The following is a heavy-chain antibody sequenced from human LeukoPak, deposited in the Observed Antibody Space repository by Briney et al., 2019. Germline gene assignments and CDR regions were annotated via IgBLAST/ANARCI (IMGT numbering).Heavy chain of an antibody. D-gene: IGHD5-24*01. J-gene: IGHJ4*02. V-gene: IGHV3-7*01. Sequence: GGSLRLSCATSGFTFSTYWMSWVRQAPGKGLEWVANIKQDGSETYYADSVKGRFAIFRDNAKNSLYLQMDSLRVEDTAVYYCANGDGFDYWGQGTLVIVSS. CDR1: GFTFSTYW. CDR3: ANGDGFDY. CDR2: IKQDGSET.